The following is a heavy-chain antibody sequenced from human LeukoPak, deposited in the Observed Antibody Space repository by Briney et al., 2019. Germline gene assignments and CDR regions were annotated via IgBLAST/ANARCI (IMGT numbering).Heavy chain of an antibody. CDR2: ISWNSGSI. V-gene: IGHV3-9*01. CDR1: GFTFDDYA. D-gene: IGHD2-2*01. J-gene: IGHJ5*02. CDR3: AKGTSSTSWQYNWFDP. Sequence: GGSLRLSCAASGFTFDDYAMHWVRQAPGKGLEWVSGISWNSGSIGYADSVKGRFTISRDNAKNSLYLQMNSLRAEDTALYYCAKGTSSTSWQYNWFDPWGQGTLVTVSS.